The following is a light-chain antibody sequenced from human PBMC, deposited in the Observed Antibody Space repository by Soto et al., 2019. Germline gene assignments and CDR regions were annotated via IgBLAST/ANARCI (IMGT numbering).Light chain of an antibody. J-gene: IGLJ1*01. Sequence: SYELTQPPSVSVAPGQTARMSCGGNNIGSKSVHWFQQKPGQAPVLVVYDDNDRPSGIPERFSGSNSGNTATLTISRVEAGDEADYYCQVWDSISDHFVFGTGTQLTVL. CDR3: QVWDSISDHFV. V-gene: IGLV3-21*02. CDR2: DDN. CDR1: NIGSKS.